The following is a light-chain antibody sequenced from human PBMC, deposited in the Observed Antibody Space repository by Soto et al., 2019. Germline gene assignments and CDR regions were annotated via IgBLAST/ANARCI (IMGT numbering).Light chain of an antibody. CDR3: QQSFNNPT. CDR1: QNINNF. J-gene: IGKJ2*01. V-gene: IGKV1-39*01. CDR2: GAS. Sequence: DIQMTQSPSSLSASVGDRVTITCRPSQNINNFLNWYQQKPGEAPNLLIHGASNLQSGVPSRFSGSGSGAHFTLTISTLQPEDFATYYCQQSFNNPTFGQGTKVDIK.